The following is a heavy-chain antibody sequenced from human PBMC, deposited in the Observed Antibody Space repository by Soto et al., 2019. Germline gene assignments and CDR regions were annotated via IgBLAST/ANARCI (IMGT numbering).Heavy chain of an antibody. CDR2: MYYSVST. Sequence: KPSETLSLTCTVSGGTISNYYWSWIRQPPGKGLEWMGYMYYSVSTKYNPSLKSRVTISVGTSKNQFFLKLNSVTAADTAVYYCTRVGGYYGDYPNFDYWGQGTPVTVSS. J-gene: IGHJ4*02. V-gene: IGHV4-59*01. D-gene: IGHD4-17*01. CDR1: GGTISNYY. CDR3: TRVGGYYGDYPNFDY.